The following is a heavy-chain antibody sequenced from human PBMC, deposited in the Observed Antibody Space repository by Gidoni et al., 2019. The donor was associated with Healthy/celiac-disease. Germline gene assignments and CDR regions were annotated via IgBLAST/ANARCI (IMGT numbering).Heavy chain of an antibody. CDR1: GLTFSGCA. J-gene: IGHJ6*02. CDR2: IRSKANSYAT. CDR3: TRLFSYSGSYPWYYGMDV. D-gene: IGHD1-26*01. Sequence: EVPLVESGRGLVQPGGSVKLSCAASGLTFSGCAMHWVRQASGKGLEWVGRIRSKANSYATAYAASVKGRFTISRDDSKNTAYLQMNSLKTEDTAVYYCTRLFSYSGSYPWYYGMDVWGQGTTVTVSS. V-gene: IGHV3-73*01.